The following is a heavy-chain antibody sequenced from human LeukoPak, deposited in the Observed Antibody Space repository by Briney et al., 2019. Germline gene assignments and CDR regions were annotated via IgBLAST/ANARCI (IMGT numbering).Heavy chain of an antibody. CDR1: GYTFTSFD. CDR2: MNPNNGNT. V-gene: IGHV1-8*01. D-gene: IGHD3-22*01. J-gene: IGHJ3*01. CDR3: ARARITMMAFDV. Sequence: ASVKVSCKASGYTFTSFDINWVQQATGQGLEWMGWMNPNNGNTGFVQKFQGRVTMTRNTSISTAYMELSSLRSDDTAVYYCARARITMMAFDVWGQGTVVTVSS.